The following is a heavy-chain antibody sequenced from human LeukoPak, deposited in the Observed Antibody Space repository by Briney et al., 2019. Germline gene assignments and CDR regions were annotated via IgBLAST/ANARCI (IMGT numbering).Heavy chain of an antibody. J-gene: IGHJ6*02. Sequence: SETLSLTCTVSGGSISSGSYYWSWIRQPAGKGLEWIGRIYTSGSTNYNPSLKSRVTISVDTSKNQFSLKLSSVTAADTAVYYCARLGSSWYYGMDVWGQGTTVTVSS. CDR1: GGSISSGSYY. CDR2: IYTSGST. CDR3: ARLGSSWYYGMDV. V-gene: IGHV4-61*02. D-gene: IGHD6-13*01.